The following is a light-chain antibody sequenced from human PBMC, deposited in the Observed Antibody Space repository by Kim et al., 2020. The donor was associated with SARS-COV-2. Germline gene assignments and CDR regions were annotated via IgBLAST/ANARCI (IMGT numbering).Light chain of an antibody. CDR2: AAS. V-gene: IGKV3-20*01. CDR3: QQYGSSPYT. Sequence: EIVLTQSPGTLSLSPGERATLSCRASQSVSSNYLAWYQQKPGQAPRLLIYAASSRATGIPDRFSGSGSGTDFTLTISGLEPEDFAVYSCQQYGSSPYTFGQGTKLEI. CDR1: QSVSSNY. J-gene: IGKJ2*01.